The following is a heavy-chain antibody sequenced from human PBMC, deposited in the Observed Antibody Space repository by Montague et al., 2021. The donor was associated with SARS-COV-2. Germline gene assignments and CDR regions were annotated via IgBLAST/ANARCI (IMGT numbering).Heavy chain of an antibody. CDR2: IYSTGDT. D-gene: IGHD2-21*02. V-gene: IGHV4-30-4*08. CDR3: AREVVHVDVLTDIPKILYYGLDV. Sequence: TLSLTCTVSGGAINRGDYYWTWIRQPPGKGLEWIGNIYSTGDTSYSPSLKGRVGISLDTSKNQVSLNLRSVAAADTAVYYCAREVVHVDVLTDIPKILYYGLDVWGQGTTVVASS. CDR1: GGAINRGDYY. J-gene: IGHJ6*02.